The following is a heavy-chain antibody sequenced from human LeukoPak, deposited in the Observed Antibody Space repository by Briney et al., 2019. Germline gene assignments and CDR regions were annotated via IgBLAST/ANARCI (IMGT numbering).Heavy chain of an antibody. V-gene: IGHV3-33*01. J-gene: IGHJ2*01. CDR2: IWYDGSNK. Sequence: GTSLRLSCAASGSGMPFSSYGLHWVRQAPGKGLEWVAIIWYDGSNKYYGDSVKGLFTSSKDTSNNTLYLQMNSLRTEVSAVYYCVAILVSGAIWQFDLWGRGTLVTVSS. CDR1: GSGMPFSSYG. D-gene: IGHD2-2*02. CDR3: VAILVSGAIWQFDL.